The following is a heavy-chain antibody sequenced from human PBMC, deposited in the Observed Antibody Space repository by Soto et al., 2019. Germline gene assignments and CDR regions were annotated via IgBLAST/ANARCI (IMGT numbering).Heavy chain of an antibody. CDR1: GYSFTSHG. CDR2: ISAYNGNT. V-gene: IGHV1-18*01. Sequence: QVQLVQSGAEVKKPGASVKVSCKASGYSFTSHGISWVRQAPGQGLEWMGWISAYNGNTNYAQKLQGRVTMTTDTATSKAYMERRSLRSDDKAVYYCARDNGFGESDVWGQGTTVPVS. D-gene: IGHD3-10*01. J-gene: IGHJ6*02. CDR3: ARDNGFGESDV.